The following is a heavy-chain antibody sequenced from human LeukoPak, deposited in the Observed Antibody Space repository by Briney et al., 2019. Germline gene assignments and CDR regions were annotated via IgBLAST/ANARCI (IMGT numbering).Heavy chain of an antibody. D-gene: IGHD3-3*01. CDR3: AKYDFWSGYTLPYYYYGMDV. J-gene: IGHJ6*02. CDR1: GFTFSSYA. Sequence: GGSLRLSCAASGFTFSSYAMSWVRQAPGKGLEWVSAISGSGGSTYYADSVMGRFTISRDSSKNTLYLQMNSLKAEDTAVYYCAKYDFWSGYTLPYYYYGMDVWGQGTTVTVSS. V-gene: IGHV3-23*01. CDR2: ISGSGGST.